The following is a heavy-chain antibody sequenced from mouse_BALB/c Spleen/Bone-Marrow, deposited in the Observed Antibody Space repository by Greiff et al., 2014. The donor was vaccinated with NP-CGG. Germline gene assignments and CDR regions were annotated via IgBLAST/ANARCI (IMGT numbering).Heavy chain of an antibody. Sequence: VQLKQSGAELVKPGASVKLSCTASGFNIKDTYMHWVKQRPEQGLEWIERIDPANGNTKYDPKFQGKATITADTSSNTAYLQLSSLTSEDTAVYYCTRRGYYGNYYYAMDYWGQGTSVTVSS. J-gene: IGHJ4*01. CDR3: TRRGYYGNYYYAMDY. CDR1: GFNIKDTY. V-gene: IGHV14-3*02. CDR2: IDPANGNT. D-gene: IGHD2-1*01.